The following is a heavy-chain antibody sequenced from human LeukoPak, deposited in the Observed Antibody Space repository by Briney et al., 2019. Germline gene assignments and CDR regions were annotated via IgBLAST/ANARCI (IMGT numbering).Heavy chain of an antibody. D-gene: IGHD6-19*01. CDR3: AKDQYPSIAVAGTPGGY. V-gene: IGHV3-43*02. Sequence: GGSLRLSCAASGFTFDDYAMHWVRQAPGKGLEWVSLISGDGGSTYYADSVKGRFTISRDNSKNSLYLQMNSLGTEDTALYYCAKDQYPSIAVAGTPGGYWGQGTLVTVSS. CDR2: ISGDGGST. CDR1: GFTFDDYA. J-gene: IGHJ4*02.